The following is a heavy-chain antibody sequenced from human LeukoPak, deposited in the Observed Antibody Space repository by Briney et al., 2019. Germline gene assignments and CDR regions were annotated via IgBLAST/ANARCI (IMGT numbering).Heavy chain of an antibody. Sequence: SETLSLTCTVSGASISSYYYNWIRQTAGGGLEWIGRLYISGSTDYNPSLKSRVTISVDTSNNQFSLKLNSVTAADTAVYFCARRGWGNYDYWGQGTLVTVSS. CDR3: ARRGWGNYDY. CDR2: LYISGST. D-gene: IGHD1-26*01. CDR1: GASISSYY. J-gene: IGHJ4*02. V-gene: IGHV4-4*07.